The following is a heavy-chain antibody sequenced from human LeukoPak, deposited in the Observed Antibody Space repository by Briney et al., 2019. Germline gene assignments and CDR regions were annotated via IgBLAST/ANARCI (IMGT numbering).Heavy chain of an antibody. Sequence: GASVKVSCKASGYTFTGYYMHWVRQAPGQGLEWMGWINPNSGGTNYAQKFQGRVTMTRDTSISTAYMELSRLRSDDTAVYYCARDLLWFGESDPSNWLDSWGQGTLVTVSS. J-gene: IGHJ5*01. CDR2: INPNSGGT. CDR1: GYTFTGYY. D-gene: IGHD3-10*01. V-gene: IGHV1-2*02. CDR3: ARDLLWFGESDPSNWLDS.